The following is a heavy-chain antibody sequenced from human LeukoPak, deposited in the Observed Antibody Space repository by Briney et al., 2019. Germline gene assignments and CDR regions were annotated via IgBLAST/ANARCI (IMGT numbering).Heavy chain of an antibody. V-gene: IGHV3-30-3*01. J-gene: IGHJ4*02. CDR2: ISYDGSNK. Sequence: GGSLRLSCAASGFTFSSYAMHWVRQAPGKGLEWEAVISYDGSNKYYADSVKGRFTISRDNSKNTLYLQMNSLRAEDTAVYYCARSYCSGGSCYSWDFDYWGQGTLVTVSS. CDR3: ARSYCSGGSCYSWDFDY. CDR1: GFTFSSYA. D-gene: IGHD2-15*01.